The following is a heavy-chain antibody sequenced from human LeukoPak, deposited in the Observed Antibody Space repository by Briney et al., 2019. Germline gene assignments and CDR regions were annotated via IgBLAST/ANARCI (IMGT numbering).Heavy chain of an antibody. J-gene: IGHJ4*02. CDR1: GFTFSSYT. D-gene: IGHD6-19*01. Sequence: GGSLRLSCAASGFTFSSYTMNWVRQPPGKGLEWVSNIGTSSTTIYYADSVKGRFTISRDNAKNSLYLQMNSLRAEDTAVYYCAKDKEGWSSGWGGAFDYWGQGTLVTVSS. CDR3: AKDKEGWSSGWGGAFDY. CDR2: IGTSSTTI. V-gene: IGHV3-48*01.